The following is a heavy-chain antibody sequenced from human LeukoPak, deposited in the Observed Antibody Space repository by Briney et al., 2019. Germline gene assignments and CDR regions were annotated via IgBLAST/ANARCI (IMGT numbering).Heavy chain of an antibody. CDR3: ARGGEFDGYSYGLSIDY. Sequence: GGSLRLSCAASGFTFSSYSMNWVRQAPGKGLEWVSFISSSSSYIYYADSVKGRFTNSRDNAKNSLYLQMNSLRAEDTAVYYCARGGEFDGYSYGLSIDYWGQGTLVTVSS. V-gene: IGHV3-21*01. J-gene: IGHJ4*02. D-gene: IGHD5-18*01. CDR1: GFTFSSYS. CDR2: ISSSSSYI.